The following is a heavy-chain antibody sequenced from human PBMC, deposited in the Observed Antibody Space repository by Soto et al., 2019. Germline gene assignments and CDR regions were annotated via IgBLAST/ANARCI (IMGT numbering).Heavy chain of an antibody. CDR3: APTLGLAVAGPGRFDL. V-gene: IGHV1-69*12. Sequence: QVQLVQSGAEVKKPGSSVKVSCKASGGTFSNYAISWVRQAPGQGLEWMGGITPIFGTANYAQKFQGRVTITADESMSTAYMELSRLRSEDTAVYYCAPTLGLAVAGPGRFDLWGRGTLVTVSS. CDR2: ITPIFGTA. D-gene: IGHD6-19*01. J-gene: IGHJ2*01. CDR1: GGTFSNYA.